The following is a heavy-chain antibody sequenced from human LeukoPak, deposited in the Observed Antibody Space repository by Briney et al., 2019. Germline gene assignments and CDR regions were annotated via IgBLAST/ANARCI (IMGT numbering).Heavy chain of an antibody. Sequence: RPSQTLSLTCTVSGGSISSGGYYWSWIRQPPGKGLEWIGYIYHSGSTYYNPSLKSRVTISVDRSKNQFSLKLSSVTAADTAVYYCARTPQQWLVPWFDPWGQGTLVTVSS. D-gene: IGHD6-19*01. CDR3: ARTPQQWLVPWFDP. CDR2: IYHSGST. CDR1: GGSISSGGYY. V-gene: IGHV4-30-2*01. J-gene: IGHJ5*02.